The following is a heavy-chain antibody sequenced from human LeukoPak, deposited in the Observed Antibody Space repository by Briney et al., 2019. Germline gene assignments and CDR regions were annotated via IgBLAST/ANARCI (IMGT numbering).Heavy chain of an antibody. J-gene: IGHJ4*02. CDR3: ARENLPPGIAVAAAFDY. CDR1: GYTFTSYY. V-gene: IGHV1-46*01. Sequence: EASVKVSCKASGYTFTSYYMHWVRQAPGQGLEWMGIINPSGGSTSYAQKFQGRVTMTRDTSTGTVYMELSSLRSGDTAVYYCARENLPPGIAVAAAFDYWGQGTLVTVSS. D-gene: IGHD6-19*01. CDR2: INPSGGST.